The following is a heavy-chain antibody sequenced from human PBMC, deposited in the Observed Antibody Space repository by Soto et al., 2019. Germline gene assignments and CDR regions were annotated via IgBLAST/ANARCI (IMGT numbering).Heavy chain of an antibody. Sequence: PGGSLRLSCAASGFTFSSYAMSWVRQAPGKGLEWVSAISGSGGSTYYADSVKGRFTISRDNSKNTLYLQMNSLRAEDTAVYYYAKARYYDSTGYLYYFDYWGQGTLVTVSS. CDR3: AKARYYDSTGYLYYFDY. V-gene: IGHV3-23*01. D-gene: IGHD3-22*01. J-gene: IGHJ4*02. CDR2: ISGSGGST. CDR1: GFTFSSYA.